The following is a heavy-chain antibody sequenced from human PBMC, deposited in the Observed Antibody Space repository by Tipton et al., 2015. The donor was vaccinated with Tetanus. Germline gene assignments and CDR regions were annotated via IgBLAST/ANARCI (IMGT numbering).Heavy chain of an antibody. CDR2: ISSSGKTV. V-gene: IGHV3-11*01. D-gene: IGHD2-2*01. CDR3: ARKQASCHGGCWFDP. Sequence: SLRLSCVASGFTFSDHYMSWIRQAPGKGLEWVSYISSSGKTVHYADAVKGRFTISRDSAKNSLYLQMNSLRADDTAVYYCARKQASCHGGCWFDPWGQGTLVTVSS. J-gene: IGHJ5*02. CDR1: GFTFSDHY.